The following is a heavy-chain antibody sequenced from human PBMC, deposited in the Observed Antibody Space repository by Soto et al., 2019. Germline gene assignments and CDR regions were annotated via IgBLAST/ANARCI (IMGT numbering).Heavy chain of an antibody. Sequence: EVQLVESGGGLAQPGGSLRLSCAASGLTFSSYWMTWVRQAPGKGLEWVANIKQDGSEKYYVDPVKGRFTISRDNAKNSLYLQMNNLRVEDTAVYYCARGEAIGDDPWGHGTLVTVS. V-gene: IGHV3-7*01. CDR2: IKQDGSEK. J-gene: IGHJ5*02. CDR3: ARGEAIGDDP. CDR1: GLTFSSYW. D-gene: IGHD3-10*01.